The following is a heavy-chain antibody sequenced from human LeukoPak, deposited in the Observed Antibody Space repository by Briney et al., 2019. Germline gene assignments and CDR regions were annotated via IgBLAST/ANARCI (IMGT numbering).Heavy chain of an antibody. D-gene: IGHD5-18*01. V-gene: IGHV4-38-2*01. CDR1: GFTFSNAW. Sequence: GSLRLSCAASGFTFSNAWMSWIRQPPGKGLEWIGSIYHSGSTYYNPSLKSRVTISVDTSKNQFSLKLSSVTAADTAVYYCARIGGWIQLWDRPDGGYYFDYWGQGTLVTVSS. CDR2: IYHSGST. CDR3: ARIGGWIQLWDRPDGGYYFDY. J-gene: IGHJ4*02.